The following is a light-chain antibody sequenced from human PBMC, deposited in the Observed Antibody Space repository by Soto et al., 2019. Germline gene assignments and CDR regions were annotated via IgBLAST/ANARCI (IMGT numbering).Light chain of an antibody. Sequence: EIVLTQSPATLSLSPGNRATLSCRARESVSRYLAWYQQKPGQAPRLLIYAASNRATGIPARFSVSGSGTDFTLTITSLEPEDFAVYDCQQRSNWPSTFGGGTKVEIK. J-gene: IGKJ4*01. CDR1: ESVSRY. V-gene: IGKV3-11*01. CDR3: QQRSNWPST. CDR2: AAS.